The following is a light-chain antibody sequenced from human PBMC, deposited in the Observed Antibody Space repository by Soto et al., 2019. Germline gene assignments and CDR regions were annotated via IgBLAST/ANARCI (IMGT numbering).Light chain of an antibody. J-gene: IGLJ2*01. V-gene: IGLV1-40*01. Sequence: QSALTQPPSVSGAPGQRVTISCTGSSSNIGAGYDVHWYQQLPGTAPKLLIYGNSNRPSGVPDRFSGSKSGTSASLAITGLQAEDDADYYCQSYDSSLRAVVFGGGTKLTVL. CDR1: SSNIGAGYD. CDR3: QSYDSSLRAVV. CDR2: GNS.